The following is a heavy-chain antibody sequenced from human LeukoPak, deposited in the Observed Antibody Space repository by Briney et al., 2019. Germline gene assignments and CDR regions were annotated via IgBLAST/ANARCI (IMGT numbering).Heavy chain of an antibody. V-gene: IGHV1-18*01. D-gene: IGHD5-24*01. Sequence: ASVNVSCTASGYTFTTYRISWVRQAPGLGLEWLGWVSAFNGNTNYAQRLQGRVTMTADTSTNTAYMELRSLTYNDTASYYCARLSYNGEGYWGQGTLVAVSS. CDR3: ARLSYNGEGY. CDR1: GYTFTTYR. J-gene: IGHJ4*02. CDR2: VSAFNGNT.